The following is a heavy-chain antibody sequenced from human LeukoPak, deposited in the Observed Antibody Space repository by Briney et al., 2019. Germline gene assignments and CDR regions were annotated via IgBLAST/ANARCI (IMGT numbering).Heavy chain of an antibody. D-gene: IGHD4-17*01. V-gene: IGHV4-59*08. CDR1: GGSISTYY. Sequence: SETLSLTCTVSGGSISTYYWSWIRQPPGKGLEWIGYISDRDGAAYNPSLKSRVTLSIDTSKTHFSLKLNSVTAADTAVYYCARLPTHWGQGILVTVSS. J-gene: IGHJ4*02. CDR3: ARLPTH. CDR2: ISDRDGA.